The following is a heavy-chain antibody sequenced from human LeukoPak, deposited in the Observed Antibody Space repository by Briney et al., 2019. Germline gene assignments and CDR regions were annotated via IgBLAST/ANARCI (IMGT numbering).Heavy chain of an antibody. CDR2: IRSKIDGGTT. CDR1: GFTFSNAW. V-gene: IGHV3-15*01. J-gene: IGHJ4*02. CDR3: TTAAVH. Sequence: GGSLRLSCAASGFTFSNAWMSWVRQSPGKGLEWVGRIRSKIDGGTTDYAAPVKGRFTISRDDSSNTLYLQMNSLKTEDTAVYYCTTAAVHWGQGTLVTVSS.